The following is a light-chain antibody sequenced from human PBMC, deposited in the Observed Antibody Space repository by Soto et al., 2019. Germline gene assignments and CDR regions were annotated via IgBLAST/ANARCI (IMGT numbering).Light chain of an antibody. CDR1: SSDVGGYNY. CDR3: SSYTRSSTLRV. CDR2: GVS. V-gene: IGLV2-14*01. J-gene: IGLJ3*02. Sequence: QSALTQPASVSGSPGQSITISCTGTSSDVGGYNYVSWYQQHPGKAPKLMIYGVSNRPSGISNRFSGSKSGNTASLTISGLQAEDEDDYYCSSYTRSSTLRVFGGGTKVTVL.